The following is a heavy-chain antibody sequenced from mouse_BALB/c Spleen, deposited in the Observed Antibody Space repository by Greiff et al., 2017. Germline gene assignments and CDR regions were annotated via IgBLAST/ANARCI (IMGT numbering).Heavy chain of an antibody. Sequence: EVQLVESGGGLVKLGGSLKLSCAASGFTFSSYYMSWVRQTPEKRLELVAAINSNGGSTYYPDTVKGRFTISRDNAKNTLYLQMSSLKSEDTALYYCARHHYGNYAMDYWGQGTSVTVSS. CDR1: GFTFSSYY. J-gene: IGHJ4*01. V-gene: IGHV5-6-2*01. CDR2: INSNGGST. D-gene: IGHD2-1*01. CDR3: ARHHYGNYAMDY.